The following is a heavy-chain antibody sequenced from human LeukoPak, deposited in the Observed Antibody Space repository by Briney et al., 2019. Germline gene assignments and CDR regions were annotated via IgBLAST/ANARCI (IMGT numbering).Heavy chain of an antibody. CDR1: GFTVSSNY. Sequence: GGSLRLSCAASGFTVSSNYMSWVRQAPGKGLEWVSGINWNGDSTGYADSVKGRFTISRDNAKNSLYVQMNSLRAEDTALYYCARGGYYDNSGSADYWGQGTLVTVSS. CDR2: INWNGDST. CDR3: ARGGYYDNSGSADY. V-gene: IGHV3-20*04. D-gene: IGHD3-22*01. J-gene: IGHJ4*02.